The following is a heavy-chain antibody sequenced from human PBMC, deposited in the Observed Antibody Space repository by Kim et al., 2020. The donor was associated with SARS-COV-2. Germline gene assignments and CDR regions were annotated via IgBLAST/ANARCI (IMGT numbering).Heavy chain of an antibody. CDR1: GFTFSTYA. D-gene: IGHD3-22*01. CDR2: TYHTGTAT. J-gene: IGHJ4*01. CDR3: RKRLSRDDSSGLFDY. Sequence: GGSLRLSCAASGFTFSTYAMSWVRQAPGKGLEWVSTTYHTGTATYYTDSMRGRITISGDTSKNPPHLLMHILRADDAALYCCRKRLSRDDSSGLFDYWG. V-gene: IGHV3-23*05.